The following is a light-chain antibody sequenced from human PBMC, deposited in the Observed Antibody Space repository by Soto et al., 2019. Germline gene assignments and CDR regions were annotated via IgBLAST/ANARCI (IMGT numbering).Light chain of an antibody. CDR1: SSNIGAGYD. J-gene: IGLJ3*02. CDR2: GNS. CDR3: QSSDSSLSWV. Sequence: QSVLTQPPSVSGAPGQRVTISCTGSSSNIGAGYDVHWYQQLPGTAPKLLIYGNSNRPSGVPDRFSGSKSGTSASLAISGLHAEDEADYYCQSSDSSLSWVFGGGTKLTVL. V-gene: IGLV1-40*01.